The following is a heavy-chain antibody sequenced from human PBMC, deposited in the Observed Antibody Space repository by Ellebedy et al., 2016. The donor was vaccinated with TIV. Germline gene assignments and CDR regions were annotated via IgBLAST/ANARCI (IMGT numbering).Heavy chain of an antibody. CDR1: GFTFSDYY. J-gene: IGHJ4*02. V-gene: IGHV3-11*05. CDR3: AREPYSSSWLYHDY. D-gene: IGHD6-13*01. CDR2: ISSSSSYT. Sequence: GESLKISXAASGFTFSDYYMSWIRQAPGKGLEWVSYISSSSSYTNYADSVKGRFTISRDNAKNSLYLQMNSLRAEDTAVYYCAREPYSSSWLYHDYWGQGTLVTVSS.